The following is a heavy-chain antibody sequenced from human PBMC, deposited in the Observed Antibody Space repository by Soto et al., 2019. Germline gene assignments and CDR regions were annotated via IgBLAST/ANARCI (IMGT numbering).Heavy chain of an antibody. CDR2: ISDSGGST. J-gene: IGHJ4*02. CDR3: AKGPTRTFQYYFHY. Sequence: EVQLLESGGGLVQPGGSLRLSCAASGFTFSSYAMNWVRQAPGKGLEWVSGISDSGGSTYYADSVKGRFTISRDNSKNTLYLQMNSLRGDDTAIYYCAKGPTRTFQYYFHYWGQGTLVTVSS. V-gene: IGHV3-23*01. CDR1: GFTFSSYA.